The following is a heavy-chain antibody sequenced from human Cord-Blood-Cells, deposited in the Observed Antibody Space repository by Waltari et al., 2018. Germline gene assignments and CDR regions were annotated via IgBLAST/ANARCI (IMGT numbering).Heavy chain of an antibody. D-gene: IGHD3-10*01. CDR2: IYWDDDK. J-gene: IGHJ4*02. CDR1: GSSLRTSRLG. CDR3: AHNGVAWFGEFDY. V-gene: IGHV2-5*02. Sequence: QTTLKEPRPSLVKPTETLTLPCTLSGSSLRTSRLGLGWYRQPPGKALEWLALIYWDDDKRYSPSLKSRLTITKDTSKNQVVLTMTNMDPVDTATYYCAHNGVAWFGEFDYWGQGTLVTVSS.